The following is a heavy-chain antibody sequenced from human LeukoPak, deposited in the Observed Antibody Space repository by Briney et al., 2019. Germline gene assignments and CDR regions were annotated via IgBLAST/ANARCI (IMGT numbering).Heavy chain of an antibody. J-gene: IGHJ4*02. CDR3: ARFPYYDILTGYSYYFDY. CDR1: GGSFSGDY. D-gene: IGHD3-9*01. Sequence: SETLSLTCAVYGGSFSGDYWSWIRQPPGKGLEWIGEINHSGSTNYNPSLKSRVTISVDTSKNQFSLKLSSVTAADTAVYYCARFPYYDILTGYSYYFDYWGQGTLVTVSS. CDR2: INHSGST. V-gene: IGHV4-34*01.